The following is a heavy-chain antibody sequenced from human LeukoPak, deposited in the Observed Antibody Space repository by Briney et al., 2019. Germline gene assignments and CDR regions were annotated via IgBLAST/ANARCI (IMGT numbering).Heavy chain of an antibody. CDR1: GGSISDGGFY. D-gene: IGHD2-8*02. V-gene: IGHV4-31*03. CDR2: IYYSGST. J-gene: IGHJ5*02. Sequence: PSETLSLTCTVSGGSISDGGFYWSWIRQHPEKGLEWIGYIYYSGSTYYNPTLESRVTMSVDTSMKQFSLKLKSVTAADTAVYYCARDGDCTGATCYGRIGNFFDPWGQGILVTVSS. CDR3: ARDGDCTGATCYGRIGNFFDP.